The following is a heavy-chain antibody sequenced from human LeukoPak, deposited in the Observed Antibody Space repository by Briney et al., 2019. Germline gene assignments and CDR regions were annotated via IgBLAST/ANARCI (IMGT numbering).Heavy chain of an antibody. D-gene: IGHD3-10*01. Sequence: ASVKVSCKVSGYTLTELSMHWVRQAPGKGLEWMGGFDPEDGETIYAQKFQGRVTMTEDTSTDTAYMELSSLRSEDTAVYYCARVHGLGAHMVRGVRFDPWGQGTLVTVSS. V-gene: IGHV1-24*01. J-gene: IGHJ5*02. CDR2: FDPEDGET. CDR3: ARVHGLGAHMVRGVRFDP. CDR1: GYTLTELS.